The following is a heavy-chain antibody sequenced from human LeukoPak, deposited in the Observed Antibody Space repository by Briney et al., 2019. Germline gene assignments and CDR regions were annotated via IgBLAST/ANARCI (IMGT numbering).Heavy chain of an antibody. Sequence: ASVKVSCKASGYTFTSYYMHWVRQAPGQGLEWMGRINPNSGGTNYAQKFQGRVTMTRDTSISTAYMELSRLRSDDTAVYYCARDREYCGGDCYSYYFDYWGQGTLVTVSS. J-gene: IGHJ4*02. V-gene: IGHV1-2*06. D-gene: IGHD2-21*02. CDR3: ARDREYCGGDCYSYYFDY. CDR1: GYTFTSYY. CDR2: INPNSGGT.